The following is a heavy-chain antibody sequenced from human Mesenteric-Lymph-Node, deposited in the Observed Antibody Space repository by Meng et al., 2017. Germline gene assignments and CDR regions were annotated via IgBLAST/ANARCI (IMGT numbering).Heavy chain of an antibody. J-gene: IGHJ4*02. CDR1: GYTFTSYD. CDR2: MNPNRGTT. D-gene: IGHD6-19*01. Sequence: VQLLQSGAEVKKPGASVKVSCKASGYTFTSYDINWVRQGTGQGLEWMGWMNPNRGTTGYAQKFQGRVTMTRNISKSTAYMDLSSLRSEDTAVYYCATGVADFEYWGQGTLVTVSS. CDR3: ATGVADFEY. V-gene: IGHV1-8*01.